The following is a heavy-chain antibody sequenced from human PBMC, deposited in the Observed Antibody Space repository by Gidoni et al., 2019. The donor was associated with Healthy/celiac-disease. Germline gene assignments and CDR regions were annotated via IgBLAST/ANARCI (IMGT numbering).Heavy chain of an antibody. CDR3: ASWIYDYVWGSYREHFDY. CDR2: IYYSGST. CDR1: GGSISSRSYY. Sequence: QLRLQASGPGLVKPSETLSRTCTVSGGSISSRSYYWGWIRQPPGKGLEWIGSIYYSGSTYYNPSLKSRVTISVDTSKNQFSLKLSSVTAADTAVYYCASWIYDYVWGSYREHFDYWGQGTLVTVSS. D-gene: IGHD3-16*02. V-gene: IGHV4-39*01. J-gene: IGHJ4*02.